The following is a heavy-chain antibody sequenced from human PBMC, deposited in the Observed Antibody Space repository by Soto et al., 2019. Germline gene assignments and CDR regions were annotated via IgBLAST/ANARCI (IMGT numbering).Heavy chain of an antibody. CDR1: GGSISSGGYS. CDR3: ARGRVTGTPYYFDY. CDR2: IYHSGST. V-gene: IGHV4-30-2*01. J-gene: IGHJ4*02. D-gene: IGHD1-20*01. Sequence: PSETLSLTCAVSGGSISSGGYSWSWIRQPPGKGLEWIGYIYHSGSTYYNPSLKSRVTISVDRSKNQFSLKLSSVTAADTAVYYCARGRVTGTPYYFDYWGQGTLVTVSS.